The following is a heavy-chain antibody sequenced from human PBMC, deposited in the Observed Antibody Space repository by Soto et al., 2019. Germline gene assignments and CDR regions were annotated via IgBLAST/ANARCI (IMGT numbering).Heavy chain of an antibody. CDR2: LIPLLVSA. CDR1: GGTFSSNT. J-gene: IGHJ6*03. D-gene: IGHD3-9*01. CDR3: ARVKHDIGSWYDMDV. V-gene: IGHV1-69*08. Sequence: QVQLVQSGAEMKKPGSSVKVSCKASGGTFSSNTISLVRQAPGQGLEWMGRLIPLLVSAIYVQKYQSRVTVTADKSASSAYMDLRSLTSEDTAVYYFARVKHDIGSWYDMDVWGQGTTVTVSS.